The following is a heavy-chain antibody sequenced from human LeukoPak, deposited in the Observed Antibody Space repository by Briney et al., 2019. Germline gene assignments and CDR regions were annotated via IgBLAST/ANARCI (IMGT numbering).Heavy chain of an antibody. CDR3: ATPGFIAARGNAFDI. CDR1: GYTLTELS. D-gene: IGHD6-6*01. Sequence: GASVKVSCKVSGYTLTELSMHWVRQAPGKGLEWMGGFDPEDGETIYAQKFQGRVTMTEDTSTDTAYMELSSLRSEDTAVYYCATPGFIAARGNAFDIWGQGTMVTVSS. J-gene: IGHJ3*02. CDR2: FDPEDGET. V-gene: IGHV1-24*01.